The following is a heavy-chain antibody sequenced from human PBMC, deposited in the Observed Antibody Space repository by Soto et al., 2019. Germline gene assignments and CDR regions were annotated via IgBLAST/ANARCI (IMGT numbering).Heavy chain of an antibody. D-gene: IGHD3-9*01. V-gene: IGHV4-59*01. J-gene: IGHJ6*03. CDR3: ARGILTGYSPYYYYYVHV. CDR1: GGSISSYY. Sequence: SETLSLTCTVSGGSISSYYWSWIRQPPGKGLEWIGYIYYSGSTNYNPSLKSRVTISVDTSKNQFSLKLSSVTAADTAVYYCARGILTGYSPYYYYYVHVWGKGPPVTVSS. CDR2: IYYSGST.